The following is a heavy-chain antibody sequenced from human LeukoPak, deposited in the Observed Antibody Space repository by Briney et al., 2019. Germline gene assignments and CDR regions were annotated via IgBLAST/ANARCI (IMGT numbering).Heavy chain of an antibody. CDR2: INWNSGNI. Sequence: PGRSLRLSCVASGFNFDDYAMYWVRQAPGKGLEWVSHINWNSGNIGNADSVKGRFIISRDNAKNSLYLQMNSLRPEDTGLYYCAKGGRVQFNFYFWGQGTRVTVSS. V-gene: IGHV3-9*01. D-gene: IGHD1-1*01. J-gene: IGHJ4*02. CDR1: GFNFDDYA. CDR3: AKGGRVQFNFYF.